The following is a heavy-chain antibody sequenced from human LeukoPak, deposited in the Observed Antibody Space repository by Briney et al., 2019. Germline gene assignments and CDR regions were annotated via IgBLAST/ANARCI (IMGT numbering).Heavy chain of an antibody. CDR2: IYSGGST. J-gene: IGHJ4*02. D-gene: IGHD3-10*01. V-gene: IGHV3-53*01. Sequence: PGGSLRLSCAASGFTVSSNYMSWVRQAPGKGLEWVSVIYSGGSTYYADSVKGRFTISRDNSKNTLYLQMNSLRAEDTAVYYCARVGSGSPKDYWGQGTLVTVSS. CDR1: GFTVSSNY. CDR3: ARVGSGSPKDY.